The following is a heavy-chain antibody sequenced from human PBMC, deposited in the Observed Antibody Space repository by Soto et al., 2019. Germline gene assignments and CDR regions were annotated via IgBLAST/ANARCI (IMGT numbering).Heavy chain of an antibody. CDR1: GFTFSSYG. CDR3: AKDGGGRYAYYGMDV. Sequence: GGSLRLSCAASGFTFSSYGMHWVRQAPGKGLEWVAVISYDGSNKYYADSVKGRFTISRDNSKNTLYLQMNSLRAEDTAVYYCAKDGGGRYAYYGMDVWGQGTTVTVSS. V-gene: IGHV3-30*18. CDR2: ISYDGSNK. J-gene: IGHJ6*02. D-gene: IGHD2-15*01.